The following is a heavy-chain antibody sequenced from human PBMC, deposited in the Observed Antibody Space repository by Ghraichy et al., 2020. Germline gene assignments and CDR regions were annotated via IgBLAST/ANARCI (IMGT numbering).Heavy chain of an antibody. Sequence: GGSLRLSCTGSGFTFGDYAMSWFRQAPGKGLEWLGLIRRKASGGTTEYAASVKGRFTISRDDSESVAYLQMNNLKTEDTAVYYCSRDFPSVITPVDYWGQGTLVTVSS. CDR2: IRRKASGGTT. CDR3: SRDFPSVITPVDY. J-gene: IGHJ4*02. CDR1: GFTFGDYA. V-gene: IGHV3-49*03. D-gene: IGHD4-23*01.